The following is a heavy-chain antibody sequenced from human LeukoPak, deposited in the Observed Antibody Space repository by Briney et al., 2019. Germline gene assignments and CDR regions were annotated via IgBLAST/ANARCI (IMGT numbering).Heavy chain of an antibody. J-gene: IGHJ6*02. CDR1: GGSISSYY. D-gene: IGHD2-21*01. V-gene: IGHV4-59*08. CDR3: ARHTQGAYENYYYYGMDV. Sequence: SETLSLTCTVSGGSISSYYWSWIRQPPGKGLEWIGYIYYSGSTNYNPSLKSRVTISVDTSKNQFSLKLSSVTAADTAVYYCARHTQGAYENYYYYGMDVWGQGTTVTVSS. CDR2: IYYSGST.